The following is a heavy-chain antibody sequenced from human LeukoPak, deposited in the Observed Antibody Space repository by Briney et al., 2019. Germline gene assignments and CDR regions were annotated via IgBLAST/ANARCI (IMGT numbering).Heavy chain of an antibody. D-gene: IGHD5-12*01. J-gene: IGHJ4*02. CDR3: ARVRGSTSRY. CDR1: GYTFTSYG. CDR2: ISTYNGNT. V-gene: IGHV1-18*04. Sequence: ASVKVSCKASGYTFTSYGITWVRQAPGQGLEWMGWISTYNGNTNYAQNLQGRVTMTTDPSTSTAYMELRSLRSDDTAVYYCARVRGSTSRYWGQGTLVTVSS.